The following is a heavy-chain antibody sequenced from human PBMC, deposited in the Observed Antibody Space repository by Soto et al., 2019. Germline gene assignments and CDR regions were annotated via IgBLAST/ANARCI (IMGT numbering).Heavy chain of an antibody. D-gene: IGHD5-18*01. V-gene: IGHV3-23*01. CDR2: INTSGGST. Sequence: EVQLLESGGGLVQPGGSLRLSCAASGFTFSSYAMSWVRQAPGKGLEWVSTINTSGGSTYYAASVRGRFTISRDNSKNTLYLQMNSLRAEDTAVYYCAKDGLGAYSYGSYYFDYWGQGTLVTVSS. CDR1: GFTFSSYA. CDR3: AKDGLGAYSYGSYYFDY. J-gene: IGHJ4*02.